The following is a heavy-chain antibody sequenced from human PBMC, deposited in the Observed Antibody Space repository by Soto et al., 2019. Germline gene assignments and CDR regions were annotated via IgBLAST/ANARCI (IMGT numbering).Heavy chain of an antibody. V-gene: IGHV3-48*02. J-gene: IGHJ5*02. D-gene: IGHD5-18*01. CDR1: GFTFSSDS. Sequence: GGALKLSCAASGFTFSSDSMNWVRQARGKWLEWVSDISSSSITIYYADSVKGRFPISRDKAKNSLDLQMNSLRDEATAVYYCASSPGGDSYGPSYTWFAPGGQGTLFTVSS. CDR2: ISSSSITI. CDR3: ASSPGGDSYGPSYTWFAP.